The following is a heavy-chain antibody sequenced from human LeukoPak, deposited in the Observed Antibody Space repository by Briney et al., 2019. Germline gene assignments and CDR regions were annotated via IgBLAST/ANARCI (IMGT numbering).Heavy chain of an antibody. V-gene: IGHV3-23*01. CDR1: GFTFSTYP. D-gene: IGHD1-26*01. CDR3: ARAQKLRYFDY. J-gene: IGHJ4*02. Sequence: GGSLRLSCAASGFTFSTYPMSWVRQAPGKGLEWVSAISGSGGSTYYADSVKGRFTISRDNSKNTLYLQMNSLRAEDTAVYYCARAQKLRYFDYWGQGTLVTVSS. CDR2: ISGSGGST.